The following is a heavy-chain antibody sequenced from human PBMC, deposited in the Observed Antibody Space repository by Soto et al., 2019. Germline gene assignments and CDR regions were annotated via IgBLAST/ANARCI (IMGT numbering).Heavy chain of an antibody. CDR2: INPNSGGT. V-gene: IGHV1-2*04. CDR1: GYTFTGYY. D-gene: IGHD4-17*01. CDR3: ASGPGYGADPGPPYYYGMDV. Sequence: QVQLVQSGAEVKKPGASVKVSCKASGYTFTGYYMHWVRQAPGQGLEWMGWINPNSGGTNYAQKFQGWVTMTRDTSISTAYMELSRLRSDDTAVHYCASGPGYGADPGPPYYYGMDVWGQGTTVTVSS. J-gene: IGHJ6*02.